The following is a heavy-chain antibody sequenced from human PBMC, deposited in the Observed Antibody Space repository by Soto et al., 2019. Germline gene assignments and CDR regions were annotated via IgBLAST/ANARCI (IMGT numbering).Heavy chain of an antibody. Sequence: PSETLSLTCTVSGGSISSYYWSWIRQPPGKGLEWIGYIYYSGSTNYNPSLKSRVTISVDTSKNQFSLKLSSVTAADTAVYYCARTLTTVTTMFWFDPWGQGTLVTVSS. CDR2: IYYSGST. J-gene: IGHJ5*02. D-gene: IGHD4-4*01. CDR3: ARTLTTVTTMFWFDP. V-gene: IGHV4-59*08. CDR1: GGSISSYY.